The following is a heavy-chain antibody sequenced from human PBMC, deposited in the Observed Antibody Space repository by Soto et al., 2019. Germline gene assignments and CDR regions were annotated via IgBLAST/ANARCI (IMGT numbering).Heavy chain of an antibody. CDR2: ITDDGSDT. J-gene: IGHJ6*03. CDR1: GFTFRNYA. V-gene: IGHV3-23*01. Sequence: PGGSLRLSCAASGFTFRNYAMSWVRQAPGKGLEWVSAITDDGSDTYHADSVKGRFTISRDNSINTLYLQMNSLRAEDTAVFYCAKEARSRGYYYYYMDVWGKGTTVTVSS. D-gene: IGHD3-10*01. CDR3: AKEARSRGYYYYYMDV.